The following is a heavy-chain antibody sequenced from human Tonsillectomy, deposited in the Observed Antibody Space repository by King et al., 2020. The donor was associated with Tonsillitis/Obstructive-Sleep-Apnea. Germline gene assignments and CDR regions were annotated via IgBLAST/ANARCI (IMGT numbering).Heavy chain of an antibody. Sequence: VQLQESGPGLVKPLATLSLTCPVPGGSISSHNWVTCVRHAPGKGLGWVGGIYHSGSPNHHPAPKGRLNLTGYKSKNQFSLKVTSVTAADTAIYYCARLGRFGINYYYFYMDVWGKGTTVIVSS. CDR2: IYHSGSP. J-gene: IGHJ6*03. D-gene: IGHD3-10*01. CDR3: ARLGRFGINYYYFYMDV. V-gene: IGHV4-4*02. CDR1: GGSISSHNW.